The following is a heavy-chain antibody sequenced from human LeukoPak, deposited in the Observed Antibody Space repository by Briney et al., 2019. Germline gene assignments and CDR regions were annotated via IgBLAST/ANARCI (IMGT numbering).Heavy chain of an antibody. J-gene: IGHJ4*02. D-gene: IGHD3-22*01. Sequence: GGSLRLSCAASGFTFSSYAMHWVRQAPGKGLEWVAVISYDGSNKYYADSVKGRFTISRDNSKNTLYLQMNSLRAEDTAVYYCASPDSSGCYYFDYWGQGTLVTVSS. CDR3: ASPDSSGCYYFDY. V-gene: IGHV3-30-3*01. CDR2: ISYDGSNK. CDR1: GFTFSSYA.